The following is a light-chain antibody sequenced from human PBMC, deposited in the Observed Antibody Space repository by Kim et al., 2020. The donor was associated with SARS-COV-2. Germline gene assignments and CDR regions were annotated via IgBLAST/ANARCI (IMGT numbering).Light chain of an antibody. CDR3: QQSYSTPHT. V-gene: IGKV1-39*01. CDR1: QSISSY. Sequence: SASVGDRVTITCRASQSISSYLNWYQQKPGKAPKLLIYETSSLHSGVPSRFSGSESGTDFTLTISSLQPEDFATYYCQQSYSTPHTFGQVTKLEIK. J-gene: IGKJ2*01. CDR2: ETS.